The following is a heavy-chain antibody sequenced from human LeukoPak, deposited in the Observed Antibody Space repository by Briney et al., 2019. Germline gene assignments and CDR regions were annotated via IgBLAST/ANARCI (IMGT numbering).Heavy chain of an antibody. D-gene: IGHD3-9*01. CDR3: ARDLDWSFDY. Sequence: PGGSLRLSCAASGFTFANHAMNWVRRAPGKGLEWIAYINNSGRTIYYADSMKGRLTISRDNAKSSLYLQVNSLRAEDTAIYYCARDLDWSFDYWGQGVQVTSSS. CDR1: GFTFANHA. V-gene: IGHV3-48*03. J-gene: IGHJ4*02. CDR2: INNSGRTI.